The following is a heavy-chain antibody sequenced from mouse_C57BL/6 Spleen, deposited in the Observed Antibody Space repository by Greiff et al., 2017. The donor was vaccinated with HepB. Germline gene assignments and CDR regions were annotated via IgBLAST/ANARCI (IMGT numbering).Heavy chain of an antibody. J-gene: IGHJ4*01. CDR2: ISDGGSYT. D-gene: IGHD2-2*01. Sequence: EVMLVESGGGLVKPGGSLKLSCAASGFTFSSYAMSWVRQTPEKRLEWVATISDGGSYTYYPDNVKGRFTISRDNAKNILYLQMSHLKSEDTAMYYCARAMVQIDAMDYWGQGTSVTVSS. CDR3: ARAMVQIDAMDY. V-gene: IGHV5-4*03. CDR1: GFTFSSYA.